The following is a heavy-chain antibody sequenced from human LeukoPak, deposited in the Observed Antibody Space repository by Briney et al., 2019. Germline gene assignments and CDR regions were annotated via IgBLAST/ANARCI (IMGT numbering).Heavy chain of an antibody. CDR1: GFTFSDYN. D-gene: IGHD2-15*01. Sequence: GGSLRLSCAASGFTFSDYNMRWIRQAPGKGLEWVSSISRSGSTKYYADSVKGRFTISRDNAKNSLFLQMNSLRAEDTAVYYCARVLRYCSGGNCYSGGLGYMDVWGKGTSVTISS. CDR2: ISRSGSTK. V-gene: IGHV3-11*01. J-gene: IGHJ6*03. CDR3: ARVLRYCSGGNCYSGGLGYMDV.